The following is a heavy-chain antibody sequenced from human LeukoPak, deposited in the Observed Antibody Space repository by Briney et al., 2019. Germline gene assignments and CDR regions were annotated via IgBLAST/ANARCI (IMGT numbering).Heavy chain of an antibody. CDR3: ARDRNPEITIFGSNYYYYYMDV. J-gene: IGHJ6*03. V-gene: IGHV1-2*02. CDR2: INPNSGGT. D-gene: IGHD3-3*01. Sequence: ASVKVSCKASGYTFTGYYMHWVRQALGQGLEWMGWINPNSGGTNYAQKFQGRVTMTRDTSISTAYMELSRLRSDDTAVYYCARDRNPEITIFGSNYYYYYMDVWGKGTTVTVSS. CDR1: GYTFTGYY.